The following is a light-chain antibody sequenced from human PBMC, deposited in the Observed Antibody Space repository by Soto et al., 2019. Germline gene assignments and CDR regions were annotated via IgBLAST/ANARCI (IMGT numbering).Light chain of an antibody. Sequence: EIVMTQSPATLSVSPGERATLSCRASQSVSSNLAWYQQKPGQAPRLLIYGASTRATGIPARFSGSGSGTEFTLTISSLQSEDFAVYYCQQYNKWTPTFGQGTKVDIK. V-gene: IGKV3-15*01. J-gene: IGKJ1*01. CDR3: QQYNKWTPT. CDR2: GAS. CDR1: QSVSSN.